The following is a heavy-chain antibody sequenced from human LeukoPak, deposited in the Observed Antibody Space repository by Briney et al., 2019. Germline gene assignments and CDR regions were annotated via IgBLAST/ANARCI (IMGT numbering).Heavy chain of an antibody. CDR2: ISSSGSTI. Sequence: GGSLRLSCAVSGFTFSSYDVKWVRQAPGKGLEWVSFISSSGSTINYADPVNGRFTISRDNAKNSLYLQMNSLRAEDTAVYYCVRGLRYTMLGGDYLWGQGTLVTVSS. CDR1: GFTFSSYD. J-gene: IGHJ5*02. D-gene: IGHD1-14*01. CDR3: VRGLRYTMLGGDYL. V-gene: IGHV3-48*03.